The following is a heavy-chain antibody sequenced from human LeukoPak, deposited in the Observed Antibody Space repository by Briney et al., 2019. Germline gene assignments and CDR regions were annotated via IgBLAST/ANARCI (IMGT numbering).Heavy chain of an antibody. V-gene: IGHV1-2*02. J-gene: IGHJ4*02. CDR1: GYTLTGYY. CDR3: ARDDGGDYGEYYFDY. Sequence: GASVKVSCKASGYTLTGYYMHWVRQAPGQGLEWMGWINPNSGGTNYAQKFQGRVTMTRDTSISTAYMELSRLRSDDTAVYYCARDDGGDYGEYYFDYWGQGTLVTVSS. D-gene: IGHD4-17*01. CDR2: INPNSGGT.